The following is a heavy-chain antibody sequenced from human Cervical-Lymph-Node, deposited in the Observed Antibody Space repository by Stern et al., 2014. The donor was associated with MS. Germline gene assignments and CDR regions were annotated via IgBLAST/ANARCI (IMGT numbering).Heavy chain of an antibody. V-gene: IGHV3-7*01. J-gene: IGHJ5*02. CDR1: GFTFSNYW. CDR2: IQDDGREK. CDR3: ARAGRELGT. Sequence: EVQLVESGGGLVQPGESLRLSCAVSGFTFSNYWMTWVRQAPGKGLEWVASIQDDGREKSYVASVKGRFTISRDIAKNSLYLQMNSLRAEDTAVYYCARAGRELGTWGQGTLVTVSS. D-gene: IGHD1-7*01.